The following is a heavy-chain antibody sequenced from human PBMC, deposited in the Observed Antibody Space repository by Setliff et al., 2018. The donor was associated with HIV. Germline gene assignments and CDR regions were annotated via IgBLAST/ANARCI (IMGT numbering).Heavy chain of an antibody. Sequence: PSETLSLTCTVSGGSVSSGGYYWSWIRQHPGKGLECIGYIYYSGSTNFHASLKSRVTISLDTSKTQFSLKVNSVSPADTAIYYCARGNPDFDILTGYWSHFFDYWGQGTRVTVSS. J-gene: IGHJ4*02. CDR3: ARGNPDFDILTGYWSHFFDY. CDR2: IYYSGST. D-gene: IGHD3-9*01. V-gene: IGHV4-61*08. CDR1: GGSVSSGGYY.